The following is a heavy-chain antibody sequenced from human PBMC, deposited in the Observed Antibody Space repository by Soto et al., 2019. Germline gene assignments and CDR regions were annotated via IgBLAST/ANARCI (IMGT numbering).Heavy chain of an antibody. CDR1: GYSFTSYW. V-gene: IGHV5-10-1*01. CDR2: IDPSDSYT. Sequence: PGASLKISCKGSGYSFTSYWISWVRQMPGKGLEWMGRIDPSDSYTNYSPSFQGHVTISADKSISTAYLQWSSLKASDTAMYYCAALTMRARGYYYGMDVWGQGTTVTVSS. D-gene: IGHD3-22*01. CDR3: AALTMRARGYYYGMDV. J-gene: IGHJ6*02.